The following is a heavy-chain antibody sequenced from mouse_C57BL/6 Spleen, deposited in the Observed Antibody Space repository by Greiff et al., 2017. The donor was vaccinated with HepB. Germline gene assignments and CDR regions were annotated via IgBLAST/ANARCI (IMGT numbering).Heavy chain of an antibody. CDR1: GFTFSDYY. CDR2: ISNGGGST. CDR3: ARHKGDAFDY. V-gene: IGHV5-12*01. Sequence: EVQVVESGGGLVQPGGSLKLSCAASGFTFSDYYMYWVRQTPEKRLEWVAYISNGGGSTYYPDTVKGRFTISRDNAKNTLYLQMSRLKSEDTAMYYCARHKGDAFDYWGQGTTLTVSS. J-gene: IGHJ2*01.